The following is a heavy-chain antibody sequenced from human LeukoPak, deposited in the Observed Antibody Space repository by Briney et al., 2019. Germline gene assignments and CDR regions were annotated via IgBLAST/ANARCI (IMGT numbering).Heavy chain of an antibody. Sequence: ASVKVSCKASGYTFTSHDINWVRQATGQGLGWMGWMNPNTGNTGYAQKFQGRVTMTRDTSISTSYMELSRLRSDDTAVYYCARGDYGSGSHYSPNSYHMDVWGKGTTVTVSS. J-gene: IGHJ6*03. CDR1: GYTFTSHD. D-gene: IGHD3-10*01. CDR3: ARGDYGSGSHYSPNSYHMDV. V-gene: IGHV1-8*01. CDR2: MNPNTGNT.